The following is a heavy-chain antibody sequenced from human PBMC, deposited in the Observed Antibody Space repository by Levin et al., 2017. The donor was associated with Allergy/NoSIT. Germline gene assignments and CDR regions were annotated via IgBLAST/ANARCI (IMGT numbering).Heavy chain of an antibody. Sequence: GGSLRLSCAASGFTFSGYWMSWVRQAPGKGLEWVANIKQDGTEKFYVDAVKGRFTTSKDNAKNSLDLQMTSLRVEDSAVYYCARNWRSALDTWGRGTMVTVSS. D-gene: IGHD2-8*02. CDR1: GFTFSGYW. CDR2: IKQDGTEK. V-gene: IGHV3-7*04. CDR3: ARNWRSALDT. J-gene: IGHJ3*02.